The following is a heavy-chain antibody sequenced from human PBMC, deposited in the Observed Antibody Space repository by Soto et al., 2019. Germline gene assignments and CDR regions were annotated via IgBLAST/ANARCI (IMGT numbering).Heavy chain of an antibody. J-gene: IGHJ4*02. D-gene: IGHD1-26*01. CDR1: GFTFSNYA. CDR2: ISGSGGST. V-gene: IGHV3-23*01. Sequence: EVPLLESGGGLVQPGGSLRLSCAASGFTFSNYAMSWVRQAPGKGLEWVSSISGSGGSTHYADSVKGRFTISRDNSKNTLYLQISSLRDEDTAVYYCAKEDVCGYYYSGLWGQGTLVTVSS. CDR3: AKEDVCGYYYSGL.